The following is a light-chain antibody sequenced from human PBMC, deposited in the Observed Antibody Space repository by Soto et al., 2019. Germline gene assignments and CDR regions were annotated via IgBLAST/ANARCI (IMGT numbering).Light chain of an antibody. CDR1: QTVTSHY. J-gene: IGKJ1*01. CDR2: GAS. V-gene: IGKV3-20*01. CDR3: HKYGSLWWP. Sequence: ELVLTQSPGTLSLSPGERATLSCGASQTVTSHYLAWSQQKPGQAPRLLIFGASGRATGIPDRFSGSGSRTEFTLTISRLEHEDFVVDYCHKYGSLWWPCGQGT.